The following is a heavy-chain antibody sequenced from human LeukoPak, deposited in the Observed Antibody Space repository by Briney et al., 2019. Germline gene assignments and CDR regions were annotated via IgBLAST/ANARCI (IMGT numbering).Heavy chain of an antibody. CDR3: ARGRGSYRP. D-gene: IGHD1-26*01. Sequence: PSETLSLTCTVSGGSISSGSYYWSWIRQPAGKGLEWIGRIYTSGSTNYNPSLKSRVTISVDTSKNQFSLKLSSVTGADTAVYYCARGRGSYRPWGQGTLVTVSS. CDR2: IYTSGST. CDR1: GGSISSGSYY. J-gene: IGHJ5*02. V-gene: IGHV4-61*02.